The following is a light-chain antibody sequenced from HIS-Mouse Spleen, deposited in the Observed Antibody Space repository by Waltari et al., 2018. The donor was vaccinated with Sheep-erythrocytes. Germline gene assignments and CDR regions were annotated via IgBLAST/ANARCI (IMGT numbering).Light chain of an antibody. CDR1: SSDVGGCNC. V-gene: IGLV2-11*01. CDR3: CSYAGSYNHV. CDR2: DVS. Sequence: ALPQPRPVSGSPEHSVTISCPGTSSDVGGCNCVPWYQQHPGQAPKLMIYDVSKRPSGVPDRFSGSKSGNTASLTISGLQAEDEADYYCCSYAGSYNHVFATGTKVTVL. J-gene: IGLJ1*01.